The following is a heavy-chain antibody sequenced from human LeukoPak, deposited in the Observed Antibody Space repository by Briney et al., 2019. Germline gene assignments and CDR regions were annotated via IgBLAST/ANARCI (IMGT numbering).Heavy chain of an antibody. CDR1: GFTFNTYG. CDR3: AKGPDKVATIWYFDH. J-gene: IGHJ4*02. CDR2: ISYDGSYK. Sequence: SGGSLRLSCAASGFTFNTYGMHWVRQAPGKGLEWVAVISYDGSYKYYADYVKGRITISRDNSKKTLYLQMDSLRGEDTAVYYCAKGPDKVATIWYFDHWGQGTLVTVSS. D-gene: IGHD5-12*01. V-gene: IGHV3-30*18.